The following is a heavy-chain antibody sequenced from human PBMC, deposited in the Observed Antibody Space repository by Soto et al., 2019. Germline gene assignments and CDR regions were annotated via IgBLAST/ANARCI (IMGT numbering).Heavy chain of an antibody. D-gene: IGHD1-7*01. CDR3: TTEWYYDSFDI. J-gene: IGHJ3*02. CDR1: GFTFSNAW. V-gene: IGHV3-15*01. CDR2: IKSKTDGGTT. Sequence: PGGSLRLSCAASGFTFSNAWMSWVRQAPGKGLEWVGRIKSKTDGGTTDYAAPVKGRFTISRDDSRNTLYLQMNSLKTEDTAVYYCTTEWYYDSFDIWGQGTMVTVSS.